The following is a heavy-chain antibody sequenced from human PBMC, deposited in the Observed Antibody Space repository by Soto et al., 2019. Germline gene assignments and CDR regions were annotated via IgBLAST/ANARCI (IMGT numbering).Heavy chain of an antibody. CDR2: IYSDATT. J-gene: IGHJ4*02. D-gene: IGHD6-6*01. CDR3: TSLSN. V-gene: IGHV3-53*02. Sequence: EVQLVETGGGLIQPAGSLSLSCAASGFTVCSNYMNWVRQAPGKGLEWLSIIYSDATTYYADSEKGRFTISRDNFKNTLYLQMNNLRAEDTAVYYYTSLSNWGLGTLVTVSS. CDR1: GFTVCSNY.